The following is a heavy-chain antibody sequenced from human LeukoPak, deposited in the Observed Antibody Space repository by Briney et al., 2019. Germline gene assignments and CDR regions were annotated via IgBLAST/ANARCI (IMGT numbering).Heavy chain of an antibody. D-gene: IGHD5-18*01. J-gene: IGHJ4*02. CDR3: ARVVDTAMAIDY. CDR1: GYTFTGYY. V-gene: IGHV1-2*02. CDR2: INPNSGGT. Sequence: ASVNVSCKASGYTFTGYYMHWVRQAPGQGLEWMGWINPNSGGTNYAQKFQGRVTMTRDTSISTAYMELSRLRSDDTAVYYCARVVDTAMAIDYWGQGTLVTVSS.